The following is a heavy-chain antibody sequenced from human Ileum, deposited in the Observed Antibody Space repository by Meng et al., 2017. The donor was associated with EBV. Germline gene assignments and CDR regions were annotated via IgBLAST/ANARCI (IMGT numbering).Heavy chain of an antibody. D-gene: IGHD3-10*01. V-gene: IGHV4-4*02. Sequence: VQSADEGPAIGKPAETLSLACDVSGDTINNHNGRDCAGKHPGRGLEWIGKIPHRSSSAYNPALKSRVRMSIDKSKNQFSRKLTSVAAADTAVYHCLRGSGGSVWGQGTLVTVSS. CDR3: LRGSGGSV. CDR1: GDTINNHNG. CDR2: IPHRSSS. J-gene: IGHJ1*01.